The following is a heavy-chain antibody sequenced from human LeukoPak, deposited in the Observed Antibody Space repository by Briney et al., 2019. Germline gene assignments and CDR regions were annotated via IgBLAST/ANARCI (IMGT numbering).Heavy chain of an antibody. D-gene: IGHD2-2*01. CDR3: ARDLGSLVVVPAAMHYYGMDV. CDR1: GFTFSSYA. Sequence: PGGSLRLSCAASGFTFSSYAMHWVRQAPGEGLEWVAVVSYDGSNKYYADSVKGRFTISRDNSKNTLYLQMNSLRAEDTAVYYCARDLGSLVVVPAAMHYYGMDVWGQGTTVTVSS. J-gene: IGHJ6*02. V-gene: IGHV3-30-3*01. CDR2: VSYDGSNK.